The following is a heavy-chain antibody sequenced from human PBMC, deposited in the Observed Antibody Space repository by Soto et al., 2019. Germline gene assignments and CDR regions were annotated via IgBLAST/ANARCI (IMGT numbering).Heavy chain of an antibody. CDR1: GGSISSYD. J-gene: IGHJ4*02. D-gene: IGHD6-19*01. V-gene: IGHV4-59*01. CDR3: ARDSGVGGWPFYYFDY. CDR2: IYYSGST. Sequence: SETLALTCTVSGGSISSYDWSWIRQPPGKGLEWIGYIYYSGSTNYNPSLKSRVTISVDTSKNQFSLKLSSVTAADTAVYCCARDSGVGGWPFYYFDYWGQGTLVTVSS.